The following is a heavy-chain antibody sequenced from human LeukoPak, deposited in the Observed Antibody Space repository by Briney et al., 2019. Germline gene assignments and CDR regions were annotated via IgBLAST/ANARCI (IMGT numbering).Heavy chain of an antibody. V-gene: IGHV1-69*13. CDR2: IIPIFGTA. J-gene: IGHJ6*02. D-gene: IGHD3-22*01. CDR1: GGTFSSYA. CDR3: ASRPPDSSGYYPYGPYCYYYGMDV. Sequence: ASVKVSCKASGGTFSSYAISWVRQAPGQGLEWMGGIIPIFGTANYAQKFQGRVTITADESTSTAYMELRSLRSDDTAVYYCASRPPDSSGYYPYGPYCYYYGMDVWGQGTTVTVSS.